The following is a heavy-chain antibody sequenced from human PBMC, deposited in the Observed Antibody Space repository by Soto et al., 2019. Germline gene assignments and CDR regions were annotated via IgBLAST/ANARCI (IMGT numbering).Heavy chain of an antibody. Sequence: EVQLLESGGGLVQPGGSLRLSCAASGFTFSSYAMSWVRQAPGKGLEWVSAISGSGGSTYYADSVKGRFTISRDNSKNTLYLKMNRLRAEDAAVYYCAKGGLAAAVYFHYWGQGTLVTVSS. D-gene: IGHD6-13*01. CDR3: AKGGLAAAVYFHY. CDR1: GFTFSSYA. J-gene: IGHJ4*02. V-gene: IGHV3-23*01. CDR2: ISGSGGST.